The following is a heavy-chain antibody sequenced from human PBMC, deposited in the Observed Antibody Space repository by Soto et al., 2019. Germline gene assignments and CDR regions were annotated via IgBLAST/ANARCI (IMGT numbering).Heavy chain of an antibody. CDR1: GFTFSSYW. CDR2: INSDGSST. D-gene: IGHD3-9*01. J-gene: IGHJ6*02. CDR3: ARDRHPYYDILTGYYYYYYYGMDV. V-gene: IGHV3-74*01. Sequence: SGGSLRLACAASGFTFSSYWMRWVRQAPGKGLVWVSRINSDGSSTSYADSVKGRFTISRDNAKNTLYLQMNSLRAEDTAVYYCARDRHPYYDILTGYYYYYYYGMDVWGQGTTVTSP.